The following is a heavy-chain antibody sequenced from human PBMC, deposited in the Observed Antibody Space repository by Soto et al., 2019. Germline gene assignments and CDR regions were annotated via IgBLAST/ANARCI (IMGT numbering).Heavy chain of an antibody. V-gene: IGHV3-33*01. CDR3: ARTLHRAAPRGQLLVPWFDP. J-gene: IGHJ5*02. CDR1: GFTFSSYG. D-gene: IGHD6-13*01. Sequence: QVQLVESGGGVVQPGRSLRLSCAASGFTFSSYGMHWVRQAPGKGLEWVAVIWYDGSNKYYADSVKGRFTISRDNSKNTLYLQMNSLRAEDTAVYYCARTLHRAAPRGQLLVPWFDPWGQGTLVTVSS. CDR2: IWYDGSNK.